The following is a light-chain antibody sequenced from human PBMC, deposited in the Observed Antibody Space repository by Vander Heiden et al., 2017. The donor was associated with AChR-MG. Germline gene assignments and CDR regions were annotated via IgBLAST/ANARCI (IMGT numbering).Light chain of an antibody. Sequence: QSVLTQPPSASGTPGQRVTISCSGSSSNIGSNYVYWYQQLPGTAPNLLIYRNNQRPSGVPDRFSGSKSGTSASLAISGLRSEDEADYYCAAWDDSLSALVFGGGTKLTGL. CDR1: SSNIGSNY. J-gene: IGLJ2*01. CDR2: RNN. V-gene: IGLV1-47*01. CDR3: AAWDDSLSALV.